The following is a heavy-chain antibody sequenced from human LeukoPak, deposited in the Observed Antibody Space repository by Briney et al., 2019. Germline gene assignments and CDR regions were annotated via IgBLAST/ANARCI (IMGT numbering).Heavy chain of an antibody. CDR1: GFTFTTYG. J-gene: IGHJ4*02. CDR2: IASNGGSE. D-gene: IGHD6-13*01. CDR3: AKRGHYSINWYHYFDY. Sequence: PGGSLRLSRAASGFTFTTYGLHWVRQAPGKGLEWVAAIASNGGSEYYADSVKGRFTISRDNSKNTLFLQMNSLRPDDTAVYYCAKRGHYSINWYHYFDYWGQGTLVTVSS. V-gene: IGHV3-30*18.